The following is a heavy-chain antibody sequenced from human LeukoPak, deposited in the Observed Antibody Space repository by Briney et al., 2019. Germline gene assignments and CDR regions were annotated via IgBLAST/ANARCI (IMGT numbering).Heavy chain of an antibody. Sequence: GGSLRLSCAASGFTFSSYAMSWVRQAPGKGLEWVSVISGSGGSTYYADSVKCRFTISRDKSKNTLYLQMNSLRAEDTAVYYCAKEGSGWFDAFDIWGQGTMVTVSS. CDR1: GFTFSSYA. CDR2: ISGSGGST. D-gene: IGHD6-19*01. J-gene: IGHJ3*02. CDR3: AKEGSGWFDAFDI. V-gene: IGHV3-23*01.